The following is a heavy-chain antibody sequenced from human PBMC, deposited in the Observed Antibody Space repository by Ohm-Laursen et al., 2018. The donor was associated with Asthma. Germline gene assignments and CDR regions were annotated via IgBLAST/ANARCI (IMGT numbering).Heavy chain of an antibody. V-gene: IGHV3-23*01. Sequence: SLRLSCAASGFTVGSDYMTWVRQAPGKGLEWVSVIRGSGGSTYYTDSVKGRFTISRDNSKNTLYLQMNSLRAEDTAVYYCAKDVYGDYGGLDYWGQGTLVTVSS. D-gene: IGHD4-17*01. CDR2: IRGSGGST. J-gene: IGHJ4*02. CDR3: AKDVYGDYGGLDY. CDR1: GFTVGSDY.